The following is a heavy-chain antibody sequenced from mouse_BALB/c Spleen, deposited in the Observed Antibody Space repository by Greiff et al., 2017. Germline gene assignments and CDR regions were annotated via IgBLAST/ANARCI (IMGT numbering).Heavy chain of an antibody. CDR1: GFTFSNYW. CDR2: IRLKSNNYAT. CDR3: TRRGNFFAY. Sequence: EVQGVESGGGLVQPGGSMKLSCVASGFTFSNYWMNWVRQSPEKGLEWVAEIRLKSNNYATHYAESVKGRFTISRDDSKSSVYLQMNNLRAEDTGIYYCTRRGNFFAYWGQGTLVTVSA. V-gene: IGHV6-6*02. D-gene: IGHD2-1*01. J-gene: IGHJ3*01.